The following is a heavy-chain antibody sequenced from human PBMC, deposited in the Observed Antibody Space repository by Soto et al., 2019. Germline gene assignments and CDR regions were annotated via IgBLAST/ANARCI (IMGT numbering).Heavy chain of an antibody. D-gene: IGHD3-16*01. J-gene: IGHJ4*02. CDR3: ARSGYIFEGVV. CDR2: VYYTGNT. V-gene: IGHV4-59*01. Sequence: PSETLSLTCTVSGASMSNYYGSWIRQSPGRGLEHIGYVYYTGNTVYNPSLRSRVTISIDTSNNQFSLRLYSVTAADTAIYYCARSGYIFEGVVWGQGILVTVSS. CDR1: GASMSNYY.